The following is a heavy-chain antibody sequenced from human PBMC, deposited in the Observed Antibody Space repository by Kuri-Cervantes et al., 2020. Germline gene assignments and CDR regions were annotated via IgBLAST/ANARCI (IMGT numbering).Heavy chain of an antibody. J-gene: IGHJ4*02. Sequence: GSLRLSCAVSGGSISSSNWWSWVRQPPGKGLEWIGEIYHSGSTNYNPSLKSRVTISVDTSKNQFSLKLSSVTAADTAVYYCARSGSGSYYRYWGQGTLVTVSS. CDR2: IYHSGST. V-gene: IGHV4-4*02. CDR1: GGSISSSNW. CDR3: ARSGSGSYYRY. D-gene: IGHD3-10*01.